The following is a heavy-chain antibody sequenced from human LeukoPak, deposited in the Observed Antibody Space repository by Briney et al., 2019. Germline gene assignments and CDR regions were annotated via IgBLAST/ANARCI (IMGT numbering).Heavy chain of an antibody. CDR3: ATAPILRGEGGEHYKYGMDV. CDR2: IYHNGTP. CDR1: VGSISSGNW. V-gene: IGHV4-4*02. J-gene: IGHJ6*02. D-gene: IGHD2-2*02. Sequence: SETLSLTCAVSVGSISSGNWWSWVHQSPGKGLEWIGEIYHNGTPNYSPSLKSRVTISADTFKNHFSLKLTSVTAAGTAVYYCATAPILRGEGGEHYKYGMDVWGQGTTVIVSS.